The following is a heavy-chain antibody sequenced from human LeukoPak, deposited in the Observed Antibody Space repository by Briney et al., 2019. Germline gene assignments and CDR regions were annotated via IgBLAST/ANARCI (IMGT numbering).Heavy chain of an antibody. V-gene: IGHV1-2*02. D-gene: IGHD5-24*01. J-gene: IGHJ5*02. CDR2: INPNSDDT. CDR3: TRGPNYSASDWFDP. Sequence: AAVKVSFKASGYTFTDYYMHWVRQAPGQGLEWMGWINPNSDDTKYARKFQGRVTMTRDTSISTAYMELTRLRSDDTAVYYCTRGPNYSASDWFDPWGQGTLVTVSS. CDR1: GYTFTDYY.